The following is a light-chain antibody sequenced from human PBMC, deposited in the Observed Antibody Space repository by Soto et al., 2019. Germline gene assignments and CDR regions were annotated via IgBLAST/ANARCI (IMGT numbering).Light chain of an antibody. J-gene: IGLJ1*01. Sequence: QSVLTQPASVSGSPGQSVTISCTGTRSEVGGYNYVSWYQQHPGKAPKLMIYDVSNRPSGVSNRFSGSKSGNTASLTISGLQAEDEADYYCSSYTSSSTLGVFGTGTKVTVL. CDR3: SSYTSSSTLGV. CDR2: DVS. V-gene: IGLV2-14*01. CDR1: RSEVGGYNY.